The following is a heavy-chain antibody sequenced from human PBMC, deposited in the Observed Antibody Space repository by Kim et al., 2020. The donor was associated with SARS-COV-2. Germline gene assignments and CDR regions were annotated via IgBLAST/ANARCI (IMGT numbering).Heavy chain of an antibody. Sequence: DGGTTDYAAPVKGRFTISRDDSKNMVYLQMNSLKTEDTAVYYCATDLLDSWGQGTLVTVSS. V-gene: IGHV3-15*01. CDR3: ATDLLDS. J-gene: IGHJ4*02. CDR2: DGGTT.